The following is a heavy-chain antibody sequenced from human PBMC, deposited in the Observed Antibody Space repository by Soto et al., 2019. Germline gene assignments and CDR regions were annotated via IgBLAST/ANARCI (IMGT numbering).Heavy chain of an antibody. J-gene: IGHJ4*02. CDR3: ARDAHHHFDY. Sequence: QVQLVESGGGVVQPGRSLRLSCAASGFTFSSDGMHWVRQAPGKGLEWVVVIWYDGSNKYYADSVKGRFTISRDNSKHTLYLQTNSLTAEDTAGYYCARDAHHHFDYWGQGTLVIVSS. V-gene: IGHV3-33*01. CDR2: IWYDGSNK. CDR1: GFTFSSDG.